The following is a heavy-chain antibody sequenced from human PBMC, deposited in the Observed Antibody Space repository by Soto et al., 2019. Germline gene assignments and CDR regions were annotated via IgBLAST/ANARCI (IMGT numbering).Heavy chain of an antibody. CDR3: VRGWSEYSSSSRYFDY. CDR2: ICSGGST. V-gene: IGHV3-53*04. D-gene: IGHD6-6*01. Sequence: GGSLRLSCAASGFTVSSNYMSWVRQAPGKGLEWVSVICSGGSTYYADSVKGRFTISRHNSKNKLYLQMTSLRAEDTAVYYCVRGWSEYSSSSRYFDYWGQGTLVTVSS. CDR1: GFTVSSNY. J-gene: IGHJ4*02.